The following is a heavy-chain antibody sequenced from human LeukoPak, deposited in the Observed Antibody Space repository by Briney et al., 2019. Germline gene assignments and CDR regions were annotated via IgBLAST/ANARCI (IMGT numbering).Heavy chain of an antibody. CDR1: GNTFTGYY. J-gene: IGHJ3*02. V-gene: IGHV1-2*02. D-gene: IGHD4-17*01. CDR2: INPNSGGT. CDR3: ARDDYGDYFDAFDI. Sequence: ASVKVSCKASGNTFTGYYMHWVRQAPGQGLEWMGWINPNSGGTNYAEKFQGRVTMTRDTSISTAYMELSRLRSDDTAVYYCARDDYGDYFDAFDIWGQGTMVTVSS.